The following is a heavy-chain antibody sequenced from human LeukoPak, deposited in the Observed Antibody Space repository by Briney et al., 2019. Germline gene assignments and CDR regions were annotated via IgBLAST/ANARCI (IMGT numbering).Heavy chain of an antibody. J-gene: IGHJ6*02. CDR3: AREASTEIIGGMDV. V-gene: IGHV3-30*02. CDR2: IQIGGDPK. Sequence: GGSLRLSCAASGFSFSSNGIHWVRQAPGKGLEWVSFIQIGGDPKYYADSVRGRFTISRDNSKKTCSLQMDSLRVEDTATYYCAREASTEIIGGMDVRGQGTTVTVTS. CDR1: GFSFSSNG. D-gene: IGHD2-8*02.